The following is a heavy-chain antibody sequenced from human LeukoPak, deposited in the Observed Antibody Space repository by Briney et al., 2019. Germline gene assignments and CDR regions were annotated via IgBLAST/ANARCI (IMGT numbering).Heavy chain of an antibody. D-gene: IGHD6-13*01. J-gene: IGHJ4*02. CDR2: ISYDGSDK. Sequence: GKSLRLSCAASSFTFSSYAMHWVRQAPGKGLEWVAVISYDGSDKFYADSVKGRFTISRDNSKNTLYLQMSSLGAEDTAVYSCARGGIAAAGTYRYYFDYWGQGTLVTVPS. CDR3: ARGGIAAAGTYRYYFDY. V-gene: IGHV3-30*04. CDR1: SFTFSSYA.